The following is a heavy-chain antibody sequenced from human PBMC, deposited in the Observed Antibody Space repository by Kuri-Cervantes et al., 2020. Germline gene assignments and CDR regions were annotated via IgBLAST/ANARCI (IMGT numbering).Heavy chain of an antibody. V-gene: IGHV3-23*01. D-gene: IGHD3-10*01. CDR3: ARVRGVDYFDY. CDR2: ISGSGGST. CDR1: GFTFSSYA. J-gene: IGHJ4*02. Sequence: ETLSLTCAASGFTFSSYAMSWVRQAPGKGLEWVSAISGSGGSTYYADSVKGRFTISRDNSKNTLYLQMNSLRAEDTAVYYCARVRGVDYFDYWGQGTLVTVSS.